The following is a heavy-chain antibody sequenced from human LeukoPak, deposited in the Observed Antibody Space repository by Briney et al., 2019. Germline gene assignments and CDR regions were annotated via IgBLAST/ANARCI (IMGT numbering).Heavy chain of an antibody. Sequence: PSETLSLTCTVSGGSISNYYWNWIRQPPGKGLEWIGYIYSSGSTYFNPSLTSRVTISVDTSKNQFSLKLSSVTAADTAVYYCARRRRIVGATPGAFDVWGQGTMVTVSS. J-gene: IGHJ3*01. CDR2: IYSSGST. D-gene: IGHD1-26*01. CDR3: ARRRRIVGATPGAFDV. V-gene: IGHV4-59*12. CDR1: GGSISNYY.